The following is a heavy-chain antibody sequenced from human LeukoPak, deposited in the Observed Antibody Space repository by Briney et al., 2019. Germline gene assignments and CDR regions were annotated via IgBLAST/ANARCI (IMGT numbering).Heavy chain of an antibody. Sequence: PSETLSLTCTVSGDSINSISYYWGGIRQPPGKGLEWIGSIYYSGITYYNPSLKSRVTISVDTSENQFSLRLISVTAADTAVYYCARHFPHMDYSGWKQGWFDPWGQGTLVTVSS. CDR3: ARHFPHMDYSGWKQGWFDP. D-gene: IGHD6-19*01. V-gene: IGHV4-39*01. CDR2: IYYSGIT. CDR1: GDSINSISYY. J-gene: IGHJ5*02.